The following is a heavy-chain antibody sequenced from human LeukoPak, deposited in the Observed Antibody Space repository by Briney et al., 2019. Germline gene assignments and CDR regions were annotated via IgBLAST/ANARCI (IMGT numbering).Heavy chain of an antibody. D-gene: IGHD4-17*01. CDR2: IYYSGST. J-gene: IGHJ4*02. V-gene: IGHV4-59*12. Sequence: SETLSLTCTVSGGSISSYYWSWIRQPPGKGLEWIGYIYYSGSTNYNPSLKSRVTISVDTSKNQFSLKLSSVTAADTAVYYCAREYGDYVRYFDYWGQGTLVTVSS. CDR3: AREYGDYVRYFDY. CDR1: GGSISSYY.